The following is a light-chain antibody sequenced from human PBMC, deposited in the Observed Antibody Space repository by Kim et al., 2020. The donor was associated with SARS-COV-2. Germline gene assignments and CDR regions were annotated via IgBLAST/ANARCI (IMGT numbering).Light chain of an antibody. CDR3: QQYLNFLT. CDR2: DAS. J-gene: IGKJ4*01. Sequence: SASVGDRVTLTCQASQDINKYLNWYQQKPGKAPKLLIYDASNLEPGVPSRFSGSGSGTDFIFTITSLQPEDIATYYCQQYLNFLTFGGGTKVDIK. V-gene: IGKV1-33*01. CDR1: QDINKY.